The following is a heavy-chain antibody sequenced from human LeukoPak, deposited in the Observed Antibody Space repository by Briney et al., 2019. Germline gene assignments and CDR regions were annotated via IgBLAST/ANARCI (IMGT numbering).Heavy chain of an antibody. V-gene: IGHV4-34*01. CDR3: ARGDIVATIGYYYYYGMDV. J-gene: IGHJ6*04. D-gene: IGHD5-12*01. CDR2: INHSGST. Sequence: SETLSLTCAVCGGSFSGYYWSWIRQPPGKGLEWIGEINHSGSTKYNPSLKSRVTISVETSKNQFSLKLSSVTAADTAVYYCARGDIVATIGYYYYYGMDVWGKGTTVTVSS. CDR1: GGSFSGYY.